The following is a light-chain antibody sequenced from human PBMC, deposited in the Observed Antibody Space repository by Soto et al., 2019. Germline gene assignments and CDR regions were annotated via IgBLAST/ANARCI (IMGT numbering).Light chain of an antibody. CDR3: QQRSNWPLT. CDR1: QSVSSY. V-gene: IGKV3-11*01. CDR2: DAS. Sequence: EIVLTQSPATLSLSPGERATLSCRASQSVSSYLAWYQQKPGQAPRLLIYDASNRATGIPARFSGSGSGTDFTLTISSLESEDFAVYYCQQRSNWPLTLGGGTKVEFK. J-gene: IGKJ4*01.